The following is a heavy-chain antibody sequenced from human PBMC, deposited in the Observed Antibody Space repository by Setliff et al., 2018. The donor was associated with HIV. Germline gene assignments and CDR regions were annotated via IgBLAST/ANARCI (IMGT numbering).Heavy chain of an antibody. V-gene: IGHV1-69*05. D-gene: IGHD2-15*01. Sequence: SVKVSCKASGGTFSSYVISWVRQAPGQGPEWMGGIIPMYGVANYAQKFQGRVTITTDESTSTAYMELSSLRSEDTAVYYCALPYCSGGNCWSSASLPPAGWFDPWGQGTLVTVS. CDR3: ALPYCSGGNCWSSASLPPAGWFDP. CDR1: GGTFSSYV. J-gene: IGHJ5*02. CDR2: IIPMYGVA.